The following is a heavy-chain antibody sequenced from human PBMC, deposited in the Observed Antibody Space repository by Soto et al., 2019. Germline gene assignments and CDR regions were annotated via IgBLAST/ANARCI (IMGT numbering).Heavy chain of an antibody. V-gene: IGHV1-18*01. CDR3: AACTGPSCHRGREWFDP. Sequence: QVQLVQSGAEVKKPGASVKVSCQASGYTFTSYDISWVRQAPGQGLEWMGSLNPTNGDTDYARNVQGRVTMTIDTSTSTAYMELRSLRSDDTAMYYCAACTGPSCHRGREWFDPWGQGTLVTVSA. CDR1: GYTFTSYD. J-gene: IGHJ5*02. D-gene: IGHD2-8*02. CDR2: LNPTNGDT.